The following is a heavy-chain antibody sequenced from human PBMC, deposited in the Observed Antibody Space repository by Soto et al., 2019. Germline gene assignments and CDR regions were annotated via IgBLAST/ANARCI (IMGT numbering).Heavy chain of an antibody. D-gene: IGHD1-1*01. V-gene: IGHV3-30*18. J-gene: IGHJ5*02. CDR3: AKDRQQVAVIHWLDP. Sequence: QVQLAESGGGVVQPGSSLRLSCTASGFTFSRYAMNWVRQTPGKGLEWVALISYDGSKTTYAESARGRFTVSRDNSRNTLFLQLNSLRSEDTAGYYWAKDRQQVAVIHWLDPWGQGTLVAVSS. CDR1: GFTFSRYA. CDR2: ISYDGSKT.